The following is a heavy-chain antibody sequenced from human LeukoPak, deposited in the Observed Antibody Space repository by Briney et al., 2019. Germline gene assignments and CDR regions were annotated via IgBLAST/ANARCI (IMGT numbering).Heavy chain of an antibody. D-gene: IGHD5-12*01. Sequence: GASVTVSFKASGYTFTSYDINWVRQATGQGLEWMGWMNPNSGNTGYAQKFQGRVTMTRNTSISTAYMELSSLRSEDTAVYYCARSIRVATGFDYWGQGTLVTVSS. J-gene: IGHJ4*02. CDR1: GYTFTSYD. V-gene: IGHV1-8*01. CDR2: MNPNSGNT. CDR3: ARSIRVATGFDY.